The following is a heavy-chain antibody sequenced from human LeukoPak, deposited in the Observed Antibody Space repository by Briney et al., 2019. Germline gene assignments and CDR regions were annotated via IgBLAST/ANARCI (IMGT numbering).Heavy chain of an antibody. CDR1: GGSLSGYY. V-gene: IGHV4-34*01. CDR2: INHSGST. Sequence: SETLSLTCAVYGGSLSGYYWSWIRQPPGKGLEWIGEINHSGSTNYNPSLKSRVTISVDTSKNQFSLKLSSVTAADTAVYYCARGRLAAAGPGGYNWFDPWGQETLVTVSS. D-gene: IGHD6-13*01. J-gene: IGHJ5*02. CDR3: ARGRLAAAGPGGYNWFDP.